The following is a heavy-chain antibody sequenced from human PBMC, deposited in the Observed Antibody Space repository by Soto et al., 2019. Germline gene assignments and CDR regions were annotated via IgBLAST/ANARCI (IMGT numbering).Heavy chain of an antibody. CDR2: IYYSGST. V-gene: IGHV4-59*01. J-gene: IGHJ6*02. CDR1: GGSISSYY. CDR3: ARGTQKPGDV. Sequence: SETLSLTCTVSGGSISSYYWSWIRQPPGKGLEWIGYIYYSGSTNYNPSLKSRVTISVDTSKNQFSLKLSSVTAADTAVYYCARGTQKPGDVWGQGTTVTVSS.